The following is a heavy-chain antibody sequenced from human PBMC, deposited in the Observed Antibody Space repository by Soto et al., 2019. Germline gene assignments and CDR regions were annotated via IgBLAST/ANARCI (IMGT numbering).Heavy chain of an antibody. D-gene: IGHD2-2*02. CDR1: GFTFDDYA. CDR2: ISWNSGSI. Sequence: PGGSLRLSCAASGFTFDDYAMHWVRQAPGKGLEWVSGISWNSGSIGYADSVEGRFTISRDNAKNSLYLQMNSLRAEDTALYYCAKDIRYCSSTSCYMRDYWGQGTLVTVSS. V-gene: IGHV3-9*01. CDR3: AKDIRYCSSTSCYMRDY. J-gene: IGHJ4*02.